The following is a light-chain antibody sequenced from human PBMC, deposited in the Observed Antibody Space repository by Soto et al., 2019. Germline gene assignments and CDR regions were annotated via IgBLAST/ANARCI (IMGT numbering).Light chain of an antibody. Sequence: EVVMTQSPATLSVSPGERATLSCRASQSVRSSLAWFQQKPGQAPRLLIYGPSTRATDVPARFSGSGSGTEFTLTISSLQSEYFAVYYCHQYNTWPYTFGQGTKLEIK. CDR1: QSVRSS. CDR2: GPS. V-gene: IGKV3-15*01. CDR3: HQYNTWPYT. J-gene: IGKJ2*01.